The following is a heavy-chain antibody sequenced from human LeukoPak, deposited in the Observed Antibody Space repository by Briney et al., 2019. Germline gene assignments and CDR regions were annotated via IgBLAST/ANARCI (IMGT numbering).Heavy chain of an antibody. Sequence: SETLSLTCTVSGGPISSYYWSWIRQPPGKGLEWIGYIYYSGSTNYNPSLKSRVTISVDTSKNQFSLKLSSVTAADTAVYYCARTVWFGESLNWFDPWGQGTLVTVSS. CDR2: IYYSGST. V-gene: IGHV4-59*01. CDR1: GGPISSYY. J-gene: IGHJ5*02. CDR3: ARTVWFGESLNWFDP. D-gene: IGHD3-10*01.